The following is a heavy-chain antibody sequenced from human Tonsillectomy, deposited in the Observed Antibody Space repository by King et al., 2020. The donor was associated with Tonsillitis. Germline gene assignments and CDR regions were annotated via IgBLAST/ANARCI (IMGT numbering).Heavy chain of an antibody. CDR1: GYSFTRNW. CDR2: IYPGDSDT. D-gene: IGHD3-10*01. Sequence: VQPVEFGAEVKKPGESLKISCKGSGYSFTRNWIGWVRQMPGKGLEWMGIIYPGDSDTRYSPSFQGQVTISADKSISTAYLQWSSLKASDTAMYYCARLGTLVRGVIDYYYGMDVWGQGTTVTVSS. J-gene: IGHJ6*02. V-gene: IGHV5-51*01. CDR3: ARLGTLVRGVIDYYYGMDV.